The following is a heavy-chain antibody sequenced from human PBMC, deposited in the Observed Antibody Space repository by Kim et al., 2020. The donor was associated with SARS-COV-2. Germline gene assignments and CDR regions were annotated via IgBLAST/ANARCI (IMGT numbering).Heavy chain of an antibody. D-gene: IGHD5-12*01. CDR3: ARERWLRPYYYYYYIDV. V-gene: IGHV4-34*01. Sequence: LKSRVTISVDTSKNQFSLKLSSVTAADAAVYYCARERWLRPYYYYYYIDVWGKGTTVTVSS. J-gene: IGHJ6*03.